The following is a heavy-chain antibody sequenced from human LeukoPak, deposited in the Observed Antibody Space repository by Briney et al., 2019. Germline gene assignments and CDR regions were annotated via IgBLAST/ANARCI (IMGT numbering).Heavy chain of an antibody. V-gene: IGHV3-11*01. CDR2: ISSSGSTI. J-gene: IGHJ3*02. Sequence: GGSLRLSCAASGFTFSDYYMSWIRQAPGKGLEWVSYISSSGSTIYYADSVKGRFTISRDNAKNSLYLQMNSLRAEDTALYYCAKGRRKQPNDAFGIWGQGTMVTVSS. D-gene: IGHD5-18*01. CDR1: GFTFSDYY. CDR3: AKGRRKQPNDAFGI.